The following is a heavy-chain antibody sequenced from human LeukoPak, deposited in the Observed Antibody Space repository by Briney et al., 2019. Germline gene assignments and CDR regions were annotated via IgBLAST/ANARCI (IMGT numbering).Heavy chain of an antibody. D-gene: IGHD1-1*01. J-gene: IGHJ4*02. V-gene: IGHV1-18*01. CDR3: ARGVGQTTGTTGGYYFDF. CDR2: ISAYNGNT. Sequence: ASVTVSCKASGYTFTNYGITWVRQALGQGLEWMGWISAYNGNTNYAQKFQGRVTMTTDTSTTTAYMELRSLRSDDTAVYYCARGVGQTTGTTGGYYFDFWGQGTLVTVSS. CDR1: GYTFTNYG.